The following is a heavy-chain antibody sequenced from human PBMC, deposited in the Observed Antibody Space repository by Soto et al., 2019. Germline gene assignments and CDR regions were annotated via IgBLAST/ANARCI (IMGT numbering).Heavy chain of an antibody. Sequence: PGGSLRLSCAASGIIFTNYWMTWIRQAPGKGLEWVANIKHDGTERDYADSVKGRFTISRDNVKNSLFLQMNNLRPEDSATYYCASRPRHSQYDGVLDYWGQGTLVAVSS. V-gene: IGHV3-7*03. D-gene: IGHD1-26*01. CDR1: GIIFTNYW. CDR2: IKHDGTER. J-gene: IGHJ4*02. CDR3: ASRPRHSQYDGVLDY.